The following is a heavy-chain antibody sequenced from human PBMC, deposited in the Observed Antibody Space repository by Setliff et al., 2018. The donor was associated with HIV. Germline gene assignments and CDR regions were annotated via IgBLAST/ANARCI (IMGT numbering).Heavy chain of an antibody. J-gene: IGHJ4*02. CDR3: AKGYGELDY. CDR1: GYTFSNSW. Sequence: PGGSLRLSCAASGYTFSNSWMHWVRQAPGKGLVWVSRINTDGSSATYADSVKGRFTISRDSAKNSLDLEMHSLTDEDTAVYYCAKGYGELDYWGQGTLVTVSS. CDR2: INTDGSSA. D-gene: IGHD3-10*01. V-gene: IGHV3-74*03.